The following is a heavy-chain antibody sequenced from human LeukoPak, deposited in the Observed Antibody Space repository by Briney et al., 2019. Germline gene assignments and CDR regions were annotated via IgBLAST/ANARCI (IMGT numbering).Heavy chain of an antibody. CDR1: EYTFTRYG. CDR2: ISGSNGNT. D-gene: IGHD1-26*01. V-gene: IGHV1-18*01. J-gene: IGHJ4*02. CDR3: AREGNSGSYSDFDY. Sequence: ASVKVSCKASEYTFTRYGMSWVRQAPGQGLEWMGWISGSNGNTNYAQKTQDRVTMTTDTSTSTAYMELRSLRSDDTAVYYCAREGNSGSYSDFDYWGQGTLVTVSS.